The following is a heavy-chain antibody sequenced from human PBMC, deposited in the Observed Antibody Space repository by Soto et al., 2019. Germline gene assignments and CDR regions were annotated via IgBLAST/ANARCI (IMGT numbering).Heavy chain of an antibody. D-gene: IGHD2-2*01. Sequence: GGSLRLSCAASGFTFSSYGMHWVRQAPGKGLEWVAVISYDGSNKYYADSVKGRFTISRDNSKNTLYLQMNSLRAEDTAVYYCAKDALGYCSSTSCYLSGYWGQGTLVTVSS. V-gene: IGHV3-30*18. CDR3: AKDALGYCSSTSCYLSGY. J-gene: IGHJ4*02. CDR1: GFTFSSYG. CDR2: ISYDGSNK.